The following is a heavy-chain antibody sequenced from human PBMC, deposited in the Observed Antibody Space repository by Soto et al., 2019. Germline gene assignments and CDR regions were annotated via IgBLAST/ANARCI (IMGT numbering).Heavy chain of an antibody. CDR1: GGSISSSSYY. CDR3: ARQVTTWGWFDP. CDR2: IYYSGST. V-gene: IGHV4-39*01. J-gene: IGHJ5*02. Sequence: PSETLSLTCTVSGGSISSSSYYWGWIRQPPGKGLEWIGSIYYSGSTYYNPSLKSRVTISVDTSKNQFSLKLSSVTAADTAVYYCARQVTTWGWFDPWGQGTLVTVS. D-gene: IGHD4-4*01.